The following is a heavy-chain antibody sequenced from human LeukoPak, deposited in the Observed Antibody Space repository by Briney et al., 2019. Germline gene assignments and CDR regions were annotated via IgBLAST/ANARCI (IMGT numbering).Heavy chain of an antibody. CDR3: ATSNYDFWSGYYSS. V-gene: IGHV4-61*02. CDR1: GGSISSGSYY. Sequence: SQTLSLTCTVSGGSISSGSYYWSWIRQPAGKGLEWIGRIYTSGSTNYNPSLKSRVTISVDTSKNQFSLKLSSVTAADTAVYYCATSNYDFWSGYYSSWGQGTLVTVSS. J-gene: IGHJ4*02. CDR2: IYTSGST. D-gene: IGHD3-3*01.